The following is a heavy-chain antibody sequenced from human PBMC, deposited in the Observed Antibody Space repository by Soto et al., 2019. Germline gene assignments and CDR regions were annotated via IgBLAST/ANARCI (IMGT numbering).Heavy chain of an antibody. Sequence: SVKVSCKASGGTFSSYTISWLRQAPGQGLEWMGRIIPILGIANYAQKFQGRVTITADKSTSTAYMELSSLRSEDTAVYYCARDLRAAAGTYYFDYWGQGTLVTVSS. CDR1: GGTFSSYT. D-gene: IGHD6-13*01. V-gene: IGHV1-69*04. J-gene: IGHJ4*02. CDR2: IIPILGIA. CDR3: ARDLRAAAGTYYFDY.